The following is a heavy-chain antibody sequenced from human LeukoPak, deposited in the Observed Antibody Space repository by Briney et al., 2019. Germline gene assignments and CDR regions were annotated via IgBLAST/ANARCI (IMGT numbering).Heavy chain of an antibody. J-gene: IGHJ3*02. CDR1: GFTFSSYW. Sequence: GGSLKLSCAASGFTFSSYWMFWVRQAPGKGLVWVSRINSDGSSTSFADSVKGRFTISRDNAKNTLYLQMNSLRAEDTAVYYCAREITMFGVVNDAFDIWGQGTMVTVFS. V-gene: IGHV3-74*01. CDR2: INSDGSST. CDR3: AREITMFGVVNDAFDI. D-gene: IGHD3-3*01.